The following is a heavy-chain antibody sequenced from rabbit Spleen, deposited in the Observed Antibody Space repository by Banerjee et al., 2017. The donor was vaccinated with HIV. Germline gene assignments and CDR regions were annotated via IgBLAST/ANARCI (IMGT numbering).Heavy chain of an antibody. Sequence: QEQVVESGGGLVQPEGSLTLTCTASGFSLSASDFIYWVRQAPGKGLEWIACVYTGSSGNTYYASWAKGRFTISETSSTTVTLQMTSLTAADTATYFCARDNWDPYILNLWGPGTLVTVS. J-gene: IGHJ4*01. CDR1: GFSLSASDF. CDR3: ARDNWDPYILNL. V-gene: IGHV1S45*01. D-gene: IGHD3-3*01. CDR2: VYTGSSGNT.